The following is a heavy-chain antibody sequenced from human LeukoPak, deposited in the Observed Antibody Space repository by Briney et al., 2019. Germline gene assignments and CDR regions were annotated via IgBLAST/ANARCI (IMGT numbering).Heavy chain of an antibody. D-gene: IGHD1-14*01. CDR1: GFTFSSYA. J-gene: IGHJ6*04. CDR3: ARGRNSVDV. Sequence: GRSLRLSCAASGFTFSSYAMHWVRQAPGKGLEWVAVISYDGSNKYYADSVKGRFTISRDNSKNTLYLQMNSLRAEDTAVYYCARGRNSVDVWGKGTTVTVSS. CDR2: ISYDGSNK. V-gene: IGHV3-30-3*01.